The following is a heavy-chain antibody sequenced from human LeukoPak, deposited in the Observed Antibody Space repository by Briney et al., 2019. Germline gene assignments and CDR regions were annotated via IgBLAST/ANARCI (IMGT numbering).Heavy chain of an antibody. CDR3: ARTDGGNSYYYYGMDV. CDR2: IYYSGST. J-gene: IGHJ6*02. V-gene: IGHV4-39*07. CDR1: GGSISRNSDY. Sequence: SETLSLTCTVSGGSISRNSDYWGWIRQPPGKGLEWIGSIYYSGSTYYNPSLKSRVTISVDTSKNQFSLKLSSVTAADTAVYYCARTDGGNSYYYYGMDVWGQGTTVTVSS. D-gene: IGHD4-23*01.